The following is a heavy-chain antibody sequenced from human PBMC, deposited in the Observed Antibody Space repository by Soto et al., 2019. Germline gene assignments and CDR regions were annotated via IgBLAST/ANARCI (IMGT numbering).Heavy chain of an antibody. D-gene: IGHD1-1*01. CDR3: ATVATHSYNWVDP. Sequence: EVHLVESGGGLVQPGGSLRLSCAASGFTFSSYWMHWVRQAPGKGLVWVSRINADGTTTTYADSVKGLFTISRDNAKNTVYLQMDSLRAEDTAVYFCATVATHSYNWVDPWGQGTLVTISS. CDR1: GFTFSSYW. CDR2: INADGTTT. J-gene: IGHJ5*02. V-gene: IGHV3-74*01.